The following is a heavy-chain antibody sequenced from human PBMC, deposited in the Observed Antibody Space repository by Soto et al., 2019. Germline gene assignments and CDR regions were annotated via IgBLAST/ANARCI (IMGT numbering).Heavy chain of an antibody. D-gene: IGHD1-26*01. Sequence: SETLSLTCTVSGGSISSYYWSWIRQPPGKGLEWIGYIYYSGSTNYNPSLKSRVTISVDTSKNQFSLKLSSVTAADTAVYYCARSQVGDTVRFDYWGQGTLVTVSS. CDR3: ARSQVGDTVRFDY. CDR1: GGSISSYY. J-gene: IGHJ4*02. V-gene: IGHV4-59*08. CDR2: IYYSGST.